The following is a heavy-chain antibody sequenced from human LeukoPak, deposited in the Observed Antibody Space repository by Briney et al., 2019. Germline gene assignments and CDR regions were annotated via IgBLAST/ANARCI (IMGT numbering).Heavy chain of an antibody. CDR3: ARRDSGYDYWFNN. CDR2: IIPIFGTT. V-gene: IGHV1-69*05. CDR1: GGTFSSHA. Sequence: SVKVSCKASGGTFSSHAIRWVRQAPGQGLEWVGGIIPIFGTTNYAQKFQGRVTITTDESTSTGYMELRSLRSDDTAVYYCARRDSGYDYWFNNWGQGTLVTVSS. J-gene: IGHJ4*02. D-gene: IGHD5-12*01.